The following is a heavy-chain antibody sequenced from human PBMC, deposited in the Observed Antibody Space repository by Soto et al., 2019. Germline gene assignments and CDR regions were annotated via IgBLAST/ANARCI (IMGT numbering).Heavy chain of an antibody. CDR3: ARAGYCSSTSCYGFGGMDV. D-gene: IGHD2-2*01. V-gene: IGHV1-2*04. Sequence: QVQLVQSGAEVKKPGASVKVSCKASGYTFTGYYMHWVRQAPGQGLEWMGWINPNSGGTNYAQKFQGWVTMTRDTSISTDYMERSRLRSDDTAVYYCARAGYCSSTSCYGFGGMDVWGQGTTVTVSS. CDR2: INPNSGGT. CDR1: GYTFTGYY. J-gene: IGHJ6*02.